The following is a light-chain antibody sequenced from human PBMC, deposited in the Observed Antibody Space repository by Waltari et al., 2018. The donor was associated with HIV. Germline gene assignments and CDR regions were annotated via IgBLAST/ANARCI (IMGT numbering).Light chain of an antibody. Sequence: QSVLTQPPSTSGTPGQRVTISCSGSSSNIGSNDVSWNQQLPGTAPKLLSYRNNQRPSGVPDRFSGSKSGTSASLAISGLRSEDEADYYCAAWDDSLSGWVFGGGTKLTVL. J-gene: IGLJ3*02. V-gene: IGLV1-47*01. CDR2: RNN. CDR1: SSNIGSND. CDR3: AAWDDSLSGWV.